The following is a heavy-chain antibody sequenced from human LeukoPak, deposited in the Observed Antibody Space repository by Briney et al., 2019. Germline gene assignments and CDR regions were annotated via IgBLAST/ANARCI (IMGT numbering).Heavy chain of an antibody. CDR2: ISGSGAGT. V-gene: IGHV3-23*01. CDR3: AKALWFGELLNYFDY. CDR1: GFTFISYA. J-gene: IGHJ4*02. D-gene: IGHD3-10*01. Sequence: GGSLRLSCAASGFTFISYAMSWVRQAPGKGLEWVSVISGSGAGTHYADSVKGRFTISRDNSKNTVYLQLNSLGPEDTAVYYCAKALWFGELLNYFDYWGQGILVTVS.